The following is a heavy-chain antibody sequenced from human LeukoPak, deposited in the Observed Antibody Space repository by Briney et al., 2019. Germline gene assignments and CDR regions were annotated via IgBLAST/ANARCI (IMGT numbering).Heavy chain of an antibody. D-gene: IGHD5-12*01. J-gene: IGHJ4*02. CDR2: ISSSCNTI. V-gene: IGHV3-48*04. CDR3: AIVATRGSFDS. CDR1: GFTFSSYS. Sequence: GGSLRLSCAASGFTFSSYSINWVRQAPGKGLEWVSYISSSCNTIYYADSVKGRFTISRDNAKNSLYLQMNSLRAEDTAVYYCAIVATRGSFDSWGQGTLVTVSS.